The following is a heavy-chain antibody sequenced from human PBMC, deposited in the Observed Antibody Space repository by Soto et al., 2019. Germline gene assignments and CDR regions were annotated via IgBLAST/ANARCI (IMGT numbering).Heavy chain of an antibody. Sequence: SVKVSCKASGGTFSKNTISWVRQAPGQGLEWMGGIMPVFGRPNYAQKFQGRVTITADEYTRAAYMELSRLKSDDTAVYYCARQFDYDTSGYYYAYWGQGTQVTVSS. CDR1: GGTFSKNT. J-gene: IGHJ4*02. D-gene: IGHD3-22*01. V-gene: IGHV1-69*13. CDR3: ARQFDYDTSGYYYAY. CDR2: IMPVFGRP.